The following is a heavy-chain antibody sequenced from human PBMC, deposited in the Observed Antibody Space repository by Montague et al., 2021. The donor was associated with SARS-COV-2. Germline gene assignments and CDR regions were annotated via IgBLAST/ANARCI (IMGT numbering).Heavy chain of an antibody. D-gene: IGHD6-13*01. V-gene: IGHV4-59*01. Sequence: SGSTHXNPSLQSGFTLSKDTSKNQFSLRLTSVTAADTAMYFCSMAPIYRSSWYAYFDYWGQGTLVTVSS. CDR2: SGST. CDR3: SMAPIYRSSWYAYFDY. J-gene: IGHJ4*02.